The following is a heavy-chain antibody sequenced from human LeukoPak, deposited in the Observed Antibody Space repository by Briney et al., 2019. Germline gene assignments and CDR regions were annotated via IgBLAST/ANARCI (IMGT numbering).Heavy chain of an antibody. CDR2: ISGSGGST. CDR1: GFTFSSYA. CDR3: AKEETYYYILTTTWYFDL. D-gene: IGHD3-9*01. Sequence: GGSLRLSCAASGFTFSSYAMSWVRQAPGKGLEWVSAISGSGGSTYYADSVKGRFTISRDNSKNTLYLQMNSLRAEDTAVYYCAKEETYYYILTTTWYFDLWGRGTLVTVSS. V-gene: IGHV3-23*01. J-gene: IGHJ2*01.